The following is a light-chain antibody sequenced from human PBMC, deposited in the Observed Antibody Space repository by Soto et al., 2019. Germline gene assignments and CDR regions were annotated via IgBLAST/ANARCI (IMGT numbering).Light chain of an antibody. CDR2: DAS. V-gene: IGKV1-5*01. Sequence: DIQMTQSPSTLSASVGDRVTITCRASQKINSWLAWYQQKPGEAPKLLIHDASSLKSGVPSRFSGSGSGTEFTLTISSLQPDDLATYYCQQYNSYSWTFGQGTKVEI. CDR3: QQYNSYSWT. J-gene: IGKJ1*01. CDR1: QKINSW.